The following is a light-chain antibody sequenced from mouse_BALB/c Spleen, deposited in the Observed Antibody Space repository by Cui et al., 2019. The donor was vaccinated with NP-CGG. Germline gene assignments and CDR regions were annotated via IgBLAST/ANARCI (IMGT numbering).Light chain of an antibody. J-gene: IGLJ1*01. CDR1: TGAVTTSNY. Sequence: AVVTQDSALTQSPGETVTLPCRSSTGAVTTSNYANWVQEKPDHLFTGLIGGTNNRAPGVPARFSGSLIGDKAALTITGAQTEDEAIYFCALWYSNHWVFGGGTKLTVL. V-gene: IGLV1*01. CDR3: ALWYSNHWV. CDR2: GTN.